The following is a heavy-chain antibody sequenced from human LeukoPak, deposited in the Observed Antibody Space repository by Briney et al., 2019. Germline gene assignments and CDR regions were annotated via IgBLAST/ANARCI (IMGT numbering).Heavy chain of an antibody. V-gene: IGHV4-61*02. CDR2: IYATGST. J-gene: IGHJ6*02. D-gene: IGHD6-19*01. CDR1: GGSISSGGYY. CDR3: ARHKVEQWLPSGMDV. Sequence: PSETLSLTCTVSGGSISSGGYYWSWFRQPAGKGLEWIGRIYATGSTGYNPSLKSRVTISVDTSKNQFSLKLSSVTAADTAVYYCARHKVEQWLPSGMDVWGQGTTVTVSS.